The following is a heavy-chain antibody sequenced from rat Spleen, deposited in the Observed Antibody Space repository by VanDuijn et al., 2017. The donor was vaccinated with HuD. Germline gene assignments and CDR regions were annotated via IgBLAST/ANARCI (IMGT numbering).Heavy chain of an antibody. CDR3: ARRHYGYTDYFDY. V-gene: IGHV5-29*01. CDR2: ISYDGTTT. D-gene: IGHD1-9*01. Sequence: EVQLVESGGGLVQPGGSLRLSCAASGFTFNNYGMAWVRQAPTKGLEWVATISYDGTTTYYRDSVKGRFTISCDNAKNTLYLQLDSLRSADTATYYCARRHYGYTDYFDYWGQGVMVTVSS. CDR1: GFTFNNYG. J-gene: IGHJ2*01.